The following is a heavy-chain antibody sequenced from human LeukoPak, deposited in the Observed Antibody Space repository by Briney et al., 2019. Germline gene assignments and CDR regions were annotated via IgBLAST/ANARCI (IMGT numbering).Heavy chain of an antibody. Sequence: PGGSLRLSCAASGFTFSSYSMNWVRQAPGKGLEWVSYISSSSSTIYYADSVKGRFTISRDNSKNTLYLQMNSLRAEDTAVYYCANILSGYPDYWGQGTLVTVSS. D-gene: IGHD3-9*01. CDR1: GFTFSSYS. CDR3: ANILSGYPDY. V-gene: IGHV3-48*01. CDR2: ISSSSSTI. J-gene: IGHJ4*02.